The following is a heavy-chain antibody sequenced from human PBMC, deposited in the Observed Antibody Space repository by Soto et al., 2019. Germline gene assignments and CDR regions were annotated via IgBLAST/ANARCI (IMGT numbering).Heavy chain of an antibody. J-gene: IGHJ4*02. V-gene: IGHV1-3*01. D-gene: IGHD3-3*01. CDR3: ARDRFRSGYYNPSYYFDY. Sequence: QVQLVQSGAEVKKPGASVKVSCKASGYTFTSYAMHWVRQAPGQRLEWMGWINAGNGNTKYSQKFQGRVTITRDTSASTAYMELSSLRSEDTAVYYCARDRFRSGYYNPSYYFDYWGQGTLVTVSS. CDR1: GYTFTSYA. CDR2: INAGNGNT.